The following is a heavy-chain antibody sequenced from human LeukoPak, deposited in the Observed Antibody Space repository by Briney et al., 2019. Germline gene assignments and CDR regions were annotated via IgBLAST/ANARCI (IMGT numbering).Heavy chain of an antibody. D-gene: IGHD3-9*01. CDR2: TRNKANSYTT. V-gene: IGHV3-72*01. J-gene: IGHJ4*02. Sequence: PGGSLRLSCAASGFTFSDHYMDWVRQAPGKGLEWVGRTRNKANSYTTEYAASVKGRFTISRDDSKNSLYLQMNSLRAEDTAVYYCASITRGYYDILTGYYFDYWGQGTLVTVSS. CDR3: ASITRGYYDILTGYYFDY. CDR1: GFTFSDHY.